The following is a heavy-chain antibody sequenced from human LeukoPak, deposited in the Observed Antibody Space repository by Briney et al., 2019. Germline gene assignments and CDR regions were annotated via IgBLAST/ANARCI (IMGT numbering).Heavy chain of an antibody. J-gene: IGHJ4*02. CDR3: ARGPSGYHNT. Sequence: SETLSLTCTVSGGSISSYYWSWIRQPPGKGLEWIGYIYYSGSTSYNPSLKSRVTISVDTSKNQFSLKLSSVTAADTAVYYCARGPSGYHNTGGQGTLVTVSS. D-gene: IGHD5-12*01. CDR1: GGSISSYY. CDR2: IYYSGST. V-gene: IGHV4-59*01.